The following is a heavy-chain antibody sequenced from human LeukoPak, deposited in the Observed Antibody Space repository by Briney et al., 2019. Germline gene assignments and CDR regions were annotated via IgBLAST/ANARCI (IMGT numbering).Heavy chain of an antibody. Sequence: EPGGSLRLSCAASGFTFSSYGMHWVRQAPGKGLEWVAVIWYDGSNKYYADSVKGRFTISRDNSKNTLYLQMNSLRAEDTAVYYCARDQRPDYGDHSPPDIWGQGTMVTVSS. CDR1: GFTFSSYG. CDR2: IWYDGSNK. D-gene: IGHD4-17*01. J-gene: IGHJ3*02. CDR3: ARDQRPDYGDHSPPDI. V-gene: IGHV3-33*08.